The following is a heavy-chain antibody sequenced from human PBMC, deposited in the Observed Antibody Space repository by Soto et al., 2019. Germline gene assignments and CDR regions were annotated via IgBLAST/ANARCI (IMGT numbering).Heavy chain of an antibody. V-gene: IGHV1-18*01. J-gene: IGHJ4*02. D-gene: IGHD6-19*01. CDR3: VRDQQWLLPVPLNFDY. Sequence: ASVKVSCKASGFTFSDYGFSWVRQAPGRGLEWMGWISAFNGETNYTQKSEGRVAMTTDAATTTAYMELRSLTVDDTAVYYCVRDQQWLLPVPLNFDYWGQGTVVTVSS. CDR2: ISAFNGET. CDR1: GFTFSDYG.